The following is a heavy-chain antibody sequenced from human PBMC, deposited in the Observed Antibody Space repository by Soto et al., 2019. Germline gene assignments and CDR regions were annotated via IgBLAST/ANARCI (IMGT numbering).Heavy chain of an antibody. J-gene: IGHJ4*02. CDR2: ISSSSSYI. Sequence: EVQLVESGGGLVKPGGSLRLSCAASGFTFSSYSMNWVRQAPGKGMEWVSSISSSSSYIYYADSVKGRFTISRDNAKNSLYLQMNSLRAEDTAVYYCARDGELELRAFDYWGQGTLVTVS. CDR1: GFTFSSYS. V-gene: IGHV3-21*01. CDR3: ARDGELELRAFDY. D-gene: IGHD1-7*01.